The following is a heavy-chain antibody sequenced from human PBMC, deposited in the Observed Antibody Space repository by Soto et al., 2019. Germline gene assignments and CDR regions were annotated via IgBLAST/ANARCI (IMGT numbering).Heavy chain of an antibody. Sequence: QVQLVESGGGVVQPGRSLRLSCAASGFTFSIYGMHWVRQAPGKGLEWVAVIWYDGSNKYYADSVKGRFTISRDNSKNTLYLQMNSLRAEDTAVYYCARGFVARKYYDFWSGYSLGPNFDYWGQGTLVTVSS. V-gene: IGHV3-33*01. D-gene: IGHD3-3*01. CDR2: IWYDGSNK. CDR1: GFTFSIYG. CDR3: ARGFVARKYYDFWSGYSLGPNFDY. J-gene: IGHJ4*02.